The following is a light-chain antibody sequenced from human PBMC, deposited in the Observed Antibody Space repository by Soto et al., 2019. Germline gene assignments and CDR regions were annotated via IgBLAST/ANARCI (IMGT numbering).Light chain of an antibody. V-gene: IGLV1-44*01. CDR1: SSNIGKNT. CDR3: ATWDDNLNGPI. CDR2: SNN. J-gene: IGLJ2*01. Sequence: QSVLTQPPSASGTPGQRVTISCSGSSSNIGKNTVNWYQHLPGTAPKLLIHSNNQRPSGVPDRFSGSKSGNSASLAISGLQSEDEADYSCATWDDNLNGPIFGVGTKLTVL.